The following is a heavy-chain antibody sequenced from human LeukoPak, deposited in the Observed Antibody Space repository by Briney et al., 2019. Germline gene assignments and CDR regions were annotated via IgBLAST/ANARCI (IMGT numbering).Heavy chain of an antibody. V-gene: IGHV3-23*01. D-gene: IGHD2-15*01. CDR1: GFTFSSYA. CDR2: IIDSGGST. J-gene: IGHJ4*02. Sequence: GGSLRLSCAASGFTFSSYAMSWVRQAPGKGLEWVSAIIDSGGSTYYADSVKGRFTISRGNSKNTLYLQMNSLRAEDTAVYYCAKDRVCRSGGSCYVFDYWGQGTLVTVSS. CDR3: AKDRVCRSGGSCYVFDY.